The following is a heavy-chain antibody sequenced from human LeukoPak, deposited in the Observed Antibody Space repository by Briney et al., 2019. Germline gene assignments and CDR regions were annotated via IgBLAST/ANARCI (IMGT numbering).Heavy chain of an antibody. D-gene: IGHD6-13*01. V-gene: IGHV3-53*01. CDR1: GFTVSSNY. Sequence: GGSLRLSCAASGFTVSSNYMSWVRQAPGKGLEWVSVIYSGGSTYYVDSVKGRFTISRDNSKNTLYLQMNSLRAEDTAVYYGASSIAAAGGSYYYYYYMDVWGKGTTVTVSS. CDR3: ASSIAAAGGSYYYYYYMDV. J-gene: IGHJ6*03. CDR2: IYSGGST.